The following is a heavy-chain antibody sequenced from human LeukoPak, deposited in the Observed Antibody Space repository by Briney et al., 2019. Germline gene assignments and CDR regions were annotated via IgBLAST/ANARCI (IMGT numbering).Heavy chain of an antibody. CDR2: ISYDGSNK. J-gene: IGHJ4*02. V-gene: IGHV3-30*18. CDR1: GFTFSSYG. CDR3: AKAFPEVGAISDY. D-gene: IGHD1-26*01. Sequence: GGSLRLSCAASGFTFSSYGMHWVRQAPGKGLEWVAVISYDGSNKYYADSVKGRFTISRDNSKNTLYLQMNSLRAEDTAVYYCAKAFPEVGAISDYWGQGTLVTVSS.